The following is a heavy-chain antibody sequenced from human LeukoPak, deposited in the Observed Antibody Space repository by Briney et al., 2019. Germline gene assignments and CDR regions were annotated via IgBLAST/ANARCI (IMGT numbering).Heavy chain of an antibody. CDR1: GFTFSSYA. CDR2: ISGGGGGT. CDR3: ARGLVGAYFDY. Sequence: GGSLRLSCAASGFTFSSYAMSWVRQAPGKGLEWVSGISGGGGGTYYADSVKGRFTISRDNSKNTLYLQMNSLRAEDTAVYYCARGLVGAYFDYWGQGTLVTVSS. V-gene: IGHV3-23*01. D-gene: IGHD1-26*01. J-gene: IGHJ4*02.